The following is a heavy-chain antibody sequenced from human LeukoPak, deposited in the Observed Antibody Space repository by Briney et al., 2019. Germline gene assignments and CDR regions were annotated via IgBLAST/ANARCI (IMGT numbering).Heavy chain of an antibody. J-gene: IGHJ3*02. CDR2: ISWNSGSI. CDR3: ARGDYYDSSGFYHDAFDI. Sequence: GGSLRLSCAASGFTFDDYAMHWVRHAPGKGLEWVSGISWNSGSIGYADSVKGRFTISRDNAKNSLYLQMNSLRAEDTAVYYCARGDYYDSSGFYHDAFDIWGQGTMVTVSS. D-gene: IGHD3-22*01. V-gene: IGHV3-9*01. CDR1: GFTFDDYA.